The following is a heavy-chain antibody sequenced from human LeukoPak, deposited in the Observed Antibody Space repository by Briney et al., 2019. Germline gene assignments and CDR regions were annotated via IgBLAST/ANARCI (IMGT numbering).Heavy chain of an antibody. V-gene: IGHV4-4*07. CDR3: ARDRIGVREFRFDP. D-gene: IGHD5-24*01. Sequence: SETLSLTCTVSGGSISSYYWSWIRQPAGKGLEWIGRIYTSGSTNYNPSLKSRVTMSVDTSKNQFSLKLSSVTAADTAVYYCARDRIGVREFRFDPWGQGTLVTVSS. CDR2: IYTSGST. CDR1: GGSISSYY. J-gene: IGHJ5*02.